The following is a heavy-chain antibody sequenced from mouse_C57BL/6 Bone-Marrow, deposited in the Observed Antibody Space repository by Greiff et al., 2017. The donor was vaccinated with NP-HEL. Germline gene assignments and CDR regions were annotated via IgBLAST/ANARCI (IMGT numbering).Heavy chain of an antibody. CDR1: GFSLTSYA. Sequence: QVHVKQSGPGLVAPSQSLSITCTVSGFSLTSYAISWVRQPPGKGLEWLGVIWTGGGTNYNSALKSRLSISKDNSKSQVFLKMNSLQTDDTARYYCAGYYYGSSPYWYFDVWGTGTTVTVSS. CDR3: AGYYYGSSPYWYFDV. CDR2: IWTGGGT. J-gene: IGHJ1*03. D-gene: IGHD1-1*01. V-gene: IGHV2-9-1*01.